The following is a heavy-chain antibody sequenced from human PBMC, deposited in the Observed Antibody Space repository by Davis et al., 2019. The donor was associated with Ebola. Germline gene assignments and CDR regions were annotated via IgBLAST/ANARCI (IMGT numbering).Heavy chain of an antibody. Sequence: PGGLLRPSCAALGFIVTDKYMSWLRQPAGKRLEWVSVIGGGGSPTYYPDSVQGRFTISRDNSKNTLYLQMNSLRAEDTAVYYCARFLRDYYYGMDVWGKGATVTFSS. D-gene: IGHD2-21*01. J-gene: IGHJ6*04. CDR3: ARFLRDYYYGMDV. V-gene: IGHV3-53*03. CDR1: GFIVTDKY. CDR2: IGGGGSPT.